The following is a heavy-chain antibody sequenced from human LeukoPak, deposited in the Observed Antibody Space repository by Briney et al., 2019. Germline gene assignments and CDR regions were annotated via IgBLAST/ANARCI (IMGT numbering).Heavy chain of an antibody. Sequence: SQTLSLTCTVSGGFISSGSYYWSWIRQPAGKGLEWIGRIYTSGSTNYNPSLKSRVTISVDTSKNQFSLKLSSVTAADTAVYYCARFGSSGYLLPTTTDYWGQGTLVTVSS. J-gene: IGHJ4*02. V-gene: IGHV4-61*02. CDR2: IYTSGST. CDR3: ARFGSSGYLLPTTTDY. D-gene: IGHD3-22*01. CDR1: GGFISSGSYY.